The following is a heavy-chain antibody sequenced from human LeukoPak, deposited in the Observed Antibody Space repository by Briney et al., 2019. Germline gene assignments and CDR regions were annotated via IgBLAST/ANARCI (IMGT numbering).Heavy chain of an antibody. J-gene: IGHJ4*02. CDR2: INHSGST. D-gene: IGHD5-24*01. CDR3: ARGPLDGYNPRDFDY. Sequence: SETLSLTCAVYGGSFSGYYWSWIRQPPGKGLEWIGEINHSGSTNYNPSLKSRVTISVDTSKNQFSLKLSSVTAADTAVYYCARGPLDGYNPRDFDYWGQGTLVTVSS. V-gene: IGHV4-34*01. CDR1: GGSFSGYY.